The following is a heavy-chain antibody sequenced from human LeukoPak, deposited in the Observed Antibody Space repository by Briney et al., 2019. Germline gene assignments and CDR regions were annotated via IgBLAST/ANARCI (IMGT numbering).Heavy chain of an antibody. CDR2: INHSGST. CDR3: AREEGYCSSTSCSYGMDV. CDR1: GGSFSGYY. V-gene: IGHV4-34*01. Sequence: SETLSLTCAVCGGSFSGYYWSWIRQPPGKGLEWIGEINHSGSTNYNPSLKSRVTISVDTSKNQFSLKLSSVTAADTAVYYCAREEGYCSSTSCSYGMDVWGQGTTVTVSS. D-gene: IGHD2-2*01. J-gene: IGHJ6*02.